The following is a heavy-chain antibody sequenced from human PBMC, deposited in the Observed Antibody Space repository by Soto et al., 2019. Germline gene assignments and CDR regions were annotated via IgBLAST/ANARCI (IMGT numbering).Heavy chain of an antibody. CDR3: ANSDFPWYSSGWYNENDAFDI. D-gene: IGHD6-19*01. Sequence: GGSLRLSCAASGFTFSSYGMHWVRQAPGKGLEWVAVISYDGSNKYYADSVKGRFTISRDNSKNTLYLQMNSLRAEDTAVYYCANSDFPWYSSGWYNENDAFDIWGQGTMVTVSS. V-gene: IGHV3-30*18. CDR1: GFTFSSYG. J-gene: IGHJ3*02. CDR2: ISYDGSNK.